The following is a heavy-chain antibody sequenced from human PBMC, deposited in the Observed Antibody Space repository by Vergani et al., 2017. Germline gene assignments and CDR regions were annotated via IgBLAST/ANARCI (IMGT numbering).Heavy chain of an antibody. CDR2: ISGSGGST. V-gene: IGHV3-23*01. J-gene: IGHJ4*02. CDR1: GFTFSSYA. D-gene: IGHD1-26*01. CDR3: ARDLVGATSDY. Sequence: EVQLLESGGGLVQPGGSLRLSCAASGFTFSSYAMSWVRQAPGKGLEWVSAISGSGGSTYYADSVKGRFTISRDNAKNSLYLQMNSLRAEDTAVYYCARDLVGATSDYWGQGTLVTVSS.